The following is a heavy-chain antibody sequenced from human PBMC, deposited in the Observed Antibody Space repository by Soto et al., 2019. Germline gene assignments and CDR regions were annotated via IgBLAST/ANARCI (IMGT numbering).Heavy chain of an antibody. J-gene: IGHJ6*02. CDR1: GYTFTSYG. CDR3: ARDSVVVVAATPYYYYYGMDV. D-gene: IGHD2-15*01. V-gene: IGHV1-18*04. CDR2: ISAYNGNT. Sequence: QVQLVQSGAEVKKPGASVKVSCKASGYTFTSYGISWVRQAPGHGLEWMGWISAYNGNTNYAQKLQGRVTMTTDTSTSTAYMELRSLRSDDTAVYYCARDSVVVVAATPYYYYYGMDVWGQGTTVTVSS.